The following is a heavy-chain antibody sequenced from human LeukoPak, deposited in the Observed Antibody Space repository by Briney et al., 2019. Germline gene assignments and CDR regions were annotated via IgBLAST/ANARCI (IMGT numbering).Heavy chain of an antibody. D-gene: IGHD2-15*01. V-gene: IGHV3-7*01. J-gene: IGHJ4*02. CDR3: ARFSGRN. CDR2: IKQDGSAK. Sequence: PGGSLRLSCAASGFTFSSYSMNWVRQAPGKGLEWVANIKQDGSAKYYVDSVKGRFTISRDNAKNSLYLQMGSLRAEDTAVYYCARFSGRNWGQGTLVTVSS. CDR1: GFTFSSYS.